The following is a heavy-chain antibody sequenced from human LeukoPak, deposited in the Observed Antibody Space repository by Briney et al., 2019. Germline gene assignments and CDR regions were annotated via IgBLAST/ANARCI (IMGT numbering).Heavy chain of an antibody. CDR2: INSNGATA. CDR1: GFTFSIYA. CDR3: VRDRGSGWYYMDG. D-gene: IGHD6-19*01. V-gene: IGHV3-23*01. Sequence: GGSLRLSCAASGFTFSIYAMSWVRQAPGKGLEWVSLINSNGATAHCADSVKGRFTISRDNSKNTLSLQMSSLRADDTATYFCVRDRGSGWYYMDGWGQRTTVTVSS. J-gene: IGHJ6*03.